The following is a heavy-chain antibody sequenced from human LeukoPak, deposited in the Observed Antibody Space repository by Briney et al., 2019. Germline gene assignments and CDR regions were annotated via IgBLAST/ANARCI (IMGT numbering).Heavy chain of an antibody. Sequence: AGGSLRLSCAASGFTFSGYAMHWVRQAPGKGLEYVSAISSNGGSTYYANSVKGRFTISRDNSKNTLYLQMGSLRAEDMAVYYCARGTYDFWSGYKWFDPWGQGTLVTVSS. CDR2: ISSNGGST. D-gene: IGHD3-3*01. J-gene: IGHJ5*02. CDR1: GFTFSGYA. V-gene: IGHV3-64*01. CDR3: ARGTYDFWSGYKWFDP.